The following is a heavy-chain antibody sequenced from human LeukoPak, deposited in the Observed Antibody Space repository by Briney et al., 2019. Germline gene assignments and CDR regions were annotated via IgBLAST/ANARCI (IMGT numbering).Heavy chain of an antibody. D-gene: IGHD2-2*01. CDR3: AKAGGRYQLLLSYYYYMDV. CDR2: IRYDGSNK. V-gene: IGHV3-30*02. Sequence: GGSLRLSCAASGFTFSSYGMHWVRQAPGKGLEWGAFIRYDGSNKYYANSVKGRFTISRDNSKNTLYLQMNSLRAEDTAVYYCAKAGGRYQLLLSYYYYMDVWGKGTTVTVSS. CDR1: GFTFSSYG. J-gene: IGHJ6*03.